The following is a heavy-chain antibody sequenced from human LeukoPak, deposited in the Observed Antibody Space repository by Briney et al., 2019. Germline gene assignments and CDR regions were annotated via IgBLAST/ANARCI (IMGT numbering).Heavy chain of an antibody. V-gene: IGHV3-21*01. D-gene: IGHD6-13*01. Sequence: GGSLRLSCAASGFTVSTSSMNWVRQAPGKGLEWVSSISSSSSYIYYADSVKGRFTISRDNAKNSLYLQMNSLRAEDTAVYYCARVLSLYSSSWYTSSVDYWGQGTLVTVSS. CDR3: ARVLSLYSSSWYTSSVDY. J-gene: IGHJ4*02. CDR2: ISSSSSYI. CDR1: GFTVSTSS.